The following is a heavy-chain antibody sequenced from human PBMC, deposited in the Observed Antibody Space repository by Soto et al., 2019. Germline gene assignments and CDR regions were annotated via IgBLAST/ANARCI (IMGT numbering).Heavy chain of an antibody. J-gene: IGHJ5*02. D-gene: IGHD6-13*01. CDR1: GVTFISYS. V-gene: IGHV3-48*02. CDR2: ISSSSSTI. CDR3: ARVGGSSWYNWFDP. Sequence: PGGSLRLSCAASGVTFISYSMNLVRQATGKGLEWVSYISSSSSTIYYADSVKGRFTISRDNAKNSLYLQMNSLRDEDTAVYYCARVGGSSWYNWFDPWGQGTLLTVSS.